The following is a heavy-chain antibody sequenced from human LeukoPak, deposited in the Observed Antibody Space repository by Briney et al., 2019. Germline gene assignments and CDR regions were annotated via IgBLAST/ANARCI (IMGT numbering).Heavy chain of an antibody. Sequence: GGSLRLSCAASGFTFSSYEMHWVRLAPGKGLEWLSYISRTGSHTPYADSVKGRFTVSRDNAKNSLSLELNSLRVDDTAIYYCARVGSTAEAGTPDYWGQGTLVTVSS. D-gene: IGHD6-13*01. CDR2: ISRTGSHT. CDR3: ARVGSTAEAGTPDY. V-gene: IGHV3-48*03. J-gene: IGHJ4*02. CDR1: GFTFSSYE.